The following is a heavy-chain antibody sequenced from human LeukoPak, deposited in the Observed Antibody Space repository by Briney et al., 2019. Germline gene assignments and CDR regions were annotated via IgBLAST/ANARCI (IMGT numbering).Heavy chain of an antibody. CDR2: INPNSGGT. D-gene: IGHD3-10*01. Sequence: ASAKVSCKASGYTFTGYYMHWVRQAPGQGLEWMGWINPNSGGTNYAQKFQGRVTMTRDTSISTAYMELSRLRSDDTAVYYCARDLGYYGSGSYSPYYYYGMDVWGQGTTVTVSS. J-gene: IGHJ6*02. CDR1: GYTFTGYY. V-gene: IGHV1-2*02. CDR3: ARDLGYYGSGSYSPYYYYGMDV.